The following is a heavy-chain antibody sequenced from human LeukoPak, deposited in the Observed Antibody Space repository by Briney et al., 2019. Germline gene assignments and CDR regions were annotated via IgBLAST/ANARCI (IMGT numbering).Heavy chain of an antibody. V-gene: IGHV4-39*01. CDR1: GGSISSSSYY. D-gene: IGHD2-15*01. CDR2: IYYSGST. CDR3: ARLDGGPLLYYYYYGMDV. J-gene: IGHJ6*02. Sequence: SETLSLTRTVSGGSISSSSYYWGWIRPPPGKGLEWSGSIYYSGSTYYNPSLKSRVTISVDTSKNQFSLKLSSVTAADTAVYYCARLDGGPLLYYYYYGMDVWGQGTTVTVSS.